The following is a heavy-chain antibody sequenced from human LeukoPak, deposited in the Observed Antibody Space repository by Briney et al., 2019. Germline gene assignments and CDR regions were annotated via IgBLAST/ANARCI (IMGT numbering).Heavy chain of an antibody. CDR1: VFTFSSYD. D-gene: IGHD2-2*01. CDR2: FSSSGSTI. V-gene: IGHV3-48*03. J-gene: IGHJ4*02. CDR3: ARRYCSSTSCTLDY. Sequence: QPGGPLRLSCAACVFTFSSYDMNWVRQAQGKGLEGVSYFSSSGSTIYYADSGKGRFTISRDNAKNSLYLQMNSLRAEDTAVYYCARRYCSSTSCTLDYWGQGTLVTVSS.